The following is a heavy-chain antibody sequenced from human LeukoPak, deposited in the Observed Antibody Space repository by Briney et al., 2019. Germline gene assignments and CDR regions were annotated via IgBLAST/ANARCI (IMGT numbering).Heavy chain of an antibody. D-gene: IGHD1-14*01. CDR1: GGSISSDY. J-gene: IGHJ4*02. V-gene: IGHV4-59*01. Sequence: SETLSLTCTVSGGSISSDYWSWIRQPPGKGRGWIGYIYYSGSTNYNPSLKSRVTISVDTSKNQFSLKLSSVTAADTAVYYCARARSTIENDYWGQGTLVTVSS. CDR2: IYYSGST. CDR3: ARARSTIENDY.